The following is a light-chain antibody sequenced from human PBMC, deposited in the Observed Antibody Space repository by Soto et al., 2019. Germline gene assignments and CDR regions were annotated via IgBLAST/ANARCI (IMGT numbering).Light chain of an antibody. J-gene: IGLJ1*01. CDR3: AAWDGSLNDYV. CDR2: SNS. V-gene: IGLV1-44*01. Sequence: QSVLTQPPSASGTPGQRVTISCSGSSSNLGSETVTWYQQLPGTAPKVLIYSNSQRPSGVPDRFSGSKSGTSASLAISRPQSDDDADYYCAAWDGSLNDYVFGTGTKLTVL. CDR1: SSNLGSET.